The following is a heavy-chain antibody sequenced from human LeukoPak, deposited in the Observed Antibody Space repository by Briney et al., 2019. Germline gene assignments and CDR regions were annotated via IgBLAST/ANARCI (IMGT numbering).Heavy chain of an antibody. D-gene: IGHD6-19*01. CDR3: AVLYSSGWYRGAFDI. J-gene: IGHJ3*02. Sequence: ASVKVSCKVSGYTLTELSMHWVRQAPGKGLEWMGGFDPEDGETIYAQKFQGRVTMTEDTSTDTAYMELSSLRSEDTAVCYCAVLYSSGWYRGAFDIWGQGTMVTVSS. CDR1: GYTLTELS. CDR2: FDPEDGET. V-gene: IGHV1-24*01.